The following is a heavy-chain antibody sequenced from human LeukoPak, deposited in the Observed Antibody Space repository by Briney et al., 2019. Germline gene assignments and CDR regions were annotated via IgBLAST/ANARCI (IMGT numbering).Heavy chain of an antibody. J-gene: IGHJ4*02. CDR1: GFTFSSYA. D-gene: IGHD3-16*01. Sequence: PGGSLRLSCAASGFTFSSYAMSWVRQAPGKGLEWVSGITGSGGSTYYADSVKGRFTISRDNSKNTLYLQMSSLRAEDSAIYYCAKGSAYGRPYYFDYWGQGILVTVSS. CDR3: AKGSAYGRPYYFDY. V-gene: IGHV3-23*01. CDR2: ITGSGGST.